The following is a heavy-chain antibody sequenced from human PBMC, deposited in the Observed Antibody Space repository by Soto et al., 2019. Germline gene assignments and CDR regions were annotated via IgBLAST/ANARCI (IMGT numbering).Heavy chain of an antibody. CDR1: GFTFSSYG. CDR2: MNEDGGTT. D-gene: IGHD3-10*01. V-gene: IGHV3-74*01. J-gene: IGHJ6*02. Sequence: PGGSLRLSCAASGFTFSSYGMHWVRQAPGKGLAWVSRMNEDGGTTDYADSVKGRFTISRDNAKNTLYLQMNSLRVEDTAVYYCASDLSGRADVWGQGTTVTVSS. CDR3: ASDLSGRADV.